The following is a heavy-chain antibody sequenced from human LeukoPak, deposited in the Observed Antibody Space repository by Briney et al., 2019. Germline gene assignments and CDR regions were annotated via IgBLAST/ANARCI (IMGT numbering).Heavy chain of an antibody. CDR2: VYYDGST. D-gene: IGHD3-10*01. CDR1: EFTVSTNY. V-gene: IGHV3-53*05. J-gene: IGHJ6*02. CDR3: AKGLELYGSGMRDGMDV. Sequence: PGGSLRLSCAASEFTVSTNYMNWVRQAPGKGLEWVSVVYYDGSTYYADSVKGRFTISRDNSKNTLYLQMNSLRAEDTAVYYCAKGLELYGSGMRDGMDVWGQGTTVTVSS.